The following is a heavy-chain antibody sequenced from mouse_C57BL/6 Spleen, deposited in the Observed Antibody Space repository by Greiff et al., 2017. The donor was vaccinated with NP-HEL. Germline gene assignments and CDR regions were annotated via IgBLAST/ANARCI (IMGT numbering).Heavy chain of an antibody. D-gene: IGHD1-1*01. Sequence: DVMLVESGGGLVKPGGSLKLSCAASGFTFSSYAMSWVRQTPEKRLEWVATISDGGSYTYYPDNVKGRFTISRDNAKNSLYLQMSHLKSADTAMYYCARDRGYGSSCYFDVWGTGTTVTVSS. CDR3: ARDRGYGSSCYFDV. CDR1: GFTFSSYA. J-gene: IGHJ1*03. CDR2: ISDGGSYT. V-gene: IGHV5-4*01.